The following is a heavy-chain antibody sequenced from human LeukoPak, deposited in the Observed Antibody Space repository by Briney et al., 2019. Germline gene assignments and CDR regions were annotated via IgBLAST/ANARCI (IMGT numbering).Heavy chain of an antibody. V-gene: IGHV4-59*01. CDR2: IYYSGST. D-gene: IGHD1-26*01. Sequence: SETLSLTCTVSGGSISSYYWSWIRQPPGKGLEWIGYIYYSGSTNYNPSLKSRVTISVDTSKNQFSLKLSSVTAADTAVYYCAGEYSGSYRNPRSFDYWGQGTLVTVSS. CDR1: GGSISSYY. CDR3: AGEYSGSYRNPRSFDY. J-gene: IGHJ4*02.